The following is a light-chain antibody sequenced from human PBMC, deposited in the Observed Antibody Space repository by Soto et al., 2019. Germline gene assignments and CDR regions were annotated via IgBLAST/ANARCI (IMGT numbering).Light chain of an antibody. V-gene: IGLV2-11*01. J-gene: IGLJ1*01. CDR3: SSYTNINTRACV. Sequence: QSVLTQPRSVSGSPGQSVTISCTGTSSDVGGYKYVSWYQQHPGKAPRLMIYDVSKRPSGVPDRFSGSNSGNTASLTISGLQAEDEADYYCSSYTNINTRACVFGTGTKLTVL. CDR1: SSDVGGYKY. CDR2: DVS.